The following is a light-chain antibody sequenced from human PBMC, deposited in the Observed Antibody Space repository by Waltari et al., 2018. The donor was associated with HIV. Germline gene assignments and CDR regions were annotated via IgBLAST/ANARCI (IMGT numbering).Light chain of an antibody. CDR1: SGNIGKYNL. Sequence: QSALTQEASVSGSLGLSITISCNGTSGNIGKYNLVSWYQQHPGKAPKLLIYEVTKMPSGISSRFSGSKSDTTASLTLSRLQADDEADYFCCSYAGTQNFFLFGSGT. CDR3: CSYAGTQNFFL. J-gene: IGLJ1*01. V-gene: IGLV2-23*02. CDR2: EVT.